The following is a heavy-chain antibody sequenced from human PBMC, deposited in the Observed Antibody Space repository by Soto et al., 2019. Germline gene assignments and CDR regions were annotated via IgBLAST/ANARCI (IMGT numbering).Heavy chain of an antibody. J-gene: IGHJ3*02. CDR2: IIPIFGTA. Sequence: SVKISSKASGYTFSSYAMSWVRQAPGQGLEWMGGIIPIFGTANYAQKFQGRVTITADESTSTAYMELSSLRSEDTAVYYCARGLVNSGSYLGYDAFDTWGQGKMVTVSS. D-gene: IGHD1-26*01. V-gene: IGHV1-69*13. CDR3: ARGLVNSGSYLGYDAFDT. CDR1: GYTFSSYA.